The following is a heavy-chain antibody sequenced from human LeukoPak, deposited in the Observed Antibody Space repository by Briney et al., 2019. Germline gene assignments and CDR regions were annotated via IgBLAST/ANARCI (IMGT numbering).Heavy chain of an antibody. J-gene: IGHJ6*03. CDR2: IIPIFGTA. D-gene: IGHD3-10*01. CDR3: ARGELITMVRGVIIPEYYYYYYMDV. Sequence: GASVKVSCKASGGTFSSYAISWVRQAPGQGLEWMGGIIPIFGTANYAQKFPGRGTITEDESTSTAYMELSSLRSEDTDVYYSARGELITMVRGVIIPEYYYYYYMDVWGKGTTVTISS. CDR1: GGTFSSYA. V-gene: IGHV1-69*13.